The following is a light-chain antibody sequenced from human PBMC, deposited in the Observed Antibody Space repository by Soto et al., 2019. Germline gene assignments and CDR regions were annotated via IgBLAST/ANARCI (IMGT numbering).Light chain of an antibody. Sequence: QSALTQPPSASGSPGQSVTISCTGTSSDVGGYNYVSWYQQHPGKAPKLMIYEVSKRPSGVPDRFSGSKSGNTASLTVSGVQAEDEAEYYCNSYAGSNNWVFGGGTKVTVL. CDR1: SSDVGGYNY. V-gene: IGLV2-8*01. CDR3: NSYAGSNNWV. CDR2: EVS. J-gene: IGLJ3*02.